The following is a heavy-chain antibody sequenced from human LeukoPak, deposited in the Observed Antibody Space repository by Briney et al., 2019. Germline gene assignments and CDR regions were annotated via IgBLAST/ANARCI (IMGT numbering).Heavy chain of an antibody. J-gene: IGHJ4*02. CDR1: GGTFSSYA. V-gene: IGHV1-69*13. D-gene: IGHD4-17*01. CDR2: IIPIFGTA. Sequence: SVKVSCKAFGGTFSSYAISWVRQAPGQGLEWMGGIIPIFGTANYAQKFQGRVTITADESTSTAYMELSSLRSEDTAVYYCATGATVTPKGPFDYWGQGTLVTVSS. CDR3: ATGATVTPKGPFDY.